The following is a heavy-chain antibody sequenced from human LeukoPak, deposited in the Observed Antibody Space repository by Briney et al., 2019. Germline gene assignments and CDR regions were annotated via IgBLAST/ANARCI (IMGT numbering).Heavy chain of an antibody. J-gene: IGHJ5*02. CDR2: INPSGGST. CDR1: GYTFTSYY. Sequence: ASVKVSCKASGYTFTSYYMHWVRQAPGQGLEWIGIINPSGGSTSYAQKFQGRVTMTRDTSTSTVYMELSSLRSEDTAVYYCARDLSKQWLVGLRFDPWGQGTLVTVSS. V-gene: IGHV1-46*01. D-gene: IGHD6-19*01. CDR3: ARDLSKQWLVGLRFDP.